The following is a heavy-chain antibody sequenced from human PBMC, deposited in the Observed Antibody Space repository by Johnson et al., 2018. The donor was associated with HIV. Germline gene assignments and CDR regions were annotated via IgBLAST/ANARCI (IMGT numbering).Heavy chain of an antibody. V-gene: IGHV3-7*01. CDR1: GFTFNNYG. Sequence: VQLVESGGGVVLPGGSLRLSCAASGFTFNNYGMHWVRQAPGKGLEWVANIKQDGSEKYYVDSVKGRFTISRDNAKNSLYLQMNSLRAEDTAVYYCARDRAFDIWGQGTMVTVSS. CDR2: IKQDGSEK. J-gene: IGHJ3*02. CDR3: ARDRAFDI.